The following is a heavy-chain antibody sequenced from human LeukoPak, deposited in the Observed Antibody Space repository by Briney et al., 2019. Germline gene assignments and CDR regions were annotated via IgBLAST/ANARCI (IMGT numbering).Heavy chain of an antibody. D-gene: IGHD5-12*01. Sequence: GGSLRLSCAASGSTFSSYSMNWVRQAPGQGLEWVSYISNSGDTIYYADSVRGRFTISRDNAKNSLYLQMNSLRDEDTAVYYCARDPAYDGYYFDYWGEGTLVTVSS. CDR1: GSTFSSYS. CDR2: ISNSGDTI. J-gene: IGHJ4*02. CDR3: ARDPAYDGYYFDY. V-gene: IGHV3-48*02.